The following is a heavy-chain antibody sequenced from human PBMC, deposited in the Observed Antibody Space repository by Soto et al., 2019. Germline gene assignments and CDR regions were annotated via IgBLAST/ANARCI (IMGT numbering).Heavy chain of an antibody. Sequence: VGSLRLSCAASGFTFSGYAMTWVRQAPGKGLEWVSSISFSDGGTYYADSVKGRLTISRDNSKNTLFLQMNSLRVEDTAVYYCVKDDRILGRRYFDLWGRGTLVTVSS. CDR1: GFTFSGYA. CDR3: VKDDRILGRRYFDL. J-gene: IGHJ2*01. D-gene: IGHD2-15*01. CDR2: ISFSDGGT. V-gene: IGHV3-23*01.